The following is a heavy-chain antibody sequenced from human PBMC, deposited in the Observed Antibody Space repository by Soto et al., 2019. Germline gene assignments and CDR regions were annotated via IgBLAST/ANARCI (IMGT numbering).Heavy chain of an antibody. V-gene: IGHV3-23*01. D-gene: IGHD1-26*01. Sequence: PGGSLRLSCAASGFTFSSYAMNWVRQAPGKGLEWVSVISGSSDSTYYADSVKGRFTISRDNSKNTLYLQMNSLRAEDTAIYYCARRGSGSYYDYWGQGTLVTVS. J-gene: IGHJ4*02. CDR1: GFTFSSYA. CDR3: ARRGSGSYYDY. CDR2: ISGSSDST.